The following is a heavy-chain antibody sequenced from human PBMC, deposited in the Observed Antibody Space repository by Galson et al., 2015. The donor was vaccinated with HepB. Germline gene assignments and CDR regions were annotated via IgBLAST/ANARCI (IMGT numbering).Heavy chain of an antibody. CDR1: GYTFTGYY. Sequence: SVKVSCKASGYTFTGYYMHWVRQAPGQGLEWMGWINPNSGGTNYAQKFQGRVTMTRDTSISTAYMELSRLRSDDTAVYYCARAEQQLVSSLDYWGQGTLVTVSS. V-gene: IGHV1-2*02. CDR3: ARAEQQLVSSLDY. J-gene: IGHJ4*02. CDR2: INPNSGGT. D-gene: IGHD6-13*01.